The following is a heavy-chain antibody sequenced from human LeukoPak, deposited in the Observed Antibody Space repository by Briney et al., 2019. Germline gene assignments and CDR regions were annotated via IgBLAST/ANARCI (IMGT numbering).Heavy chain of an antibody. V-gene: IGHV3-23*01. D-gene: IGHD3-16*01. CDR2: ISGSDGST. J-gene: IGHJ4*02. CDR1: GFSFSSYA. CDR3: AKDGGQGVDY. Sequence: GGSLRLSCAASGFSFSSYAMSWVRQAPGKGLEWVSGISGSDGSTYYADSVKGRFTISRDNSKNTLYLQMNSLRAEDMAVYYCAKDGGQGVDYWGQGTLVSVSS.